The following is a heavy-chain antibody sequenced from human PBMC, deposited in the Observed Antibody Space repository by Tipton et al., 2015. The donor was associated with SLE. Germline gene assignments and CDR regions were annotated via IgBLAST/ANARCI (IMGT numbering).Heavy chain of an antibody. J-gene: IGHJ3*02. CDR3: ARGNYDFRGRTFDI. CDR1: GGSINNYY. D-gene: IGHD3-3*01. V-gene: IGHV4-4*08. CDR2: IYSSGGT. Sequence: TLSLTCSVSGGSINNYYWNWIRQTQGNGLEWIGYIYSSGGTDYNPSLKSRLTISVETSKNQFSLKLTSVTAADTAVYYCARGNYDFRGRTFDIWGQGTMVTVSS.